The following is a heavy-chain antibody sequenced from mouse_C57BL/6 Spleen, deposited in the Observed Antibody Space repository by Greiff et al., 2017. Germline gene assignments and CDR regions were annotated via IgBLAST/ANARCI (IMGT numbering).Heavy chain of an antibody. CDR1: GYTFTSYW. V-gene: IGHV1-50*01. Sequence: QVQLQQPGAELVKPGASVKLSCKASGYTFTSYWMQWVKQRPGQGLEWIGEIDPSDSYTNYNQKFKGQATLTVDTSSSTAYMQLSSLTSEDSAVYYCARPHYYGSSYPWYFDVWGTGTTVTVSS. CDR2: IDPSDSYT. J-gene: IGHJ1*03. CDR3: ARPHYYGSSYPWYFDV. D-gene: IGHD1-1*01.